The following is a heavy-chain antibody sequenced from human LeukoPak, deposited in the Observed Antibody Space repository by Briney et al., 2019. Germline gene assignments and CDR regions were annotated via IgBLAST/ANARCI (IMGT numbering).Heavy chain of an antibody. J-gene: IGHJ4*02. Sequence: ASVKVSCEASGYTFTGYYMHWVRQAPGQGLEWMGWISGHNGNTKYAQKLQGRVTMTIDTSTTTAYMELRSLRSDDTAVYYCARDGTRSVIVGAEDGFDYWGQGTLVTVSS. V-gene: IGHV1-18*04. CDR2: ISGHNGNT. CDR1: GYTFTGYY. D-gene: IGHD1-26*01. CDR3: ARDGTRSVIVGAEDGFDY.